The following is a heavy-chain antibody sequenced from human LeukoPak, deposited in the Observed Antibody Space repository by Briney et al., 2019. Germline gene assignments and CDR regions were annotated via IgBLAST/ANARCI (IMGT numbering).Heavy chain of an antibody. CDR2: IYYSGST. CDR1: GGSISSYY. V-gene: IGHV4-59*01. D-gene: IGHD3-10*01. Sequence: SETLSLTCTVSGGSISSYYWSWIRQPPGKGLEWIGYIYYSGSTNYNPSLKSRVTISVDTSKNQFSLKLSSVTAADTAVYYCARLNYGSGSYYKNPYYYYYYYMDVWGKGTTVTVSS. J-gene: IGHJ6*03. CDR3: ARLNYGSGSYYKNPYYYYYYYMDV.